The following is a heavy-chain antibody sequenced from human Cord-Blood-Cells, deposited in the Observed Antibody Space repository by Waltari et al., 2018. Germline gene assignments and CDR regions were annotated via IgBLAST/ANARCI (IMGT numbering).Heavy chain of an antibody. CDR1: GGTFSSYA. D-gene: IGHD4-4*01. Sequence: QVQLVQSGAEVKKPGSSVKVSCKASGGTFSSYAISWVRQAPGQGLEWMGGSIPIFGTANYAQKFQGRVTITADESTSTAYMELSSLRSEDTAVYYCARGPAYSNYYYYGMDVWGQGTTVTVSS. CDR3: ARGPAYSNYYYYGMDV. J-gene: IGHJ6*02. CDR2: SIPIFGTA. V-gene: IGHV1-69*12.